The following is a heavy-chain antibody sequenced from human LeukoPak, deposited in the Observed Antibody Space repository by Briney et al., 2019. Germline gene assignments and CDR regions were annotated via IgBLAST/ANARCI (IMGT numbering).Heavy chain of an antibody. Sequence: QPGGSLRLSCAASAFTFSSSAMSWVRQAPGKGLEWVSAISGRGHRTFYADSVRGRFAISRDNSKNALFLQMNSLRVEDTAIYYCAKGQELDDGVFDSWGQGTLVTVSS. V-gene: IGHV3-23*01. D-gene: IGHD1-1*01. CDR3: AKGQELDDGVFDS. CDR2: ISGRGHRT. CDR1: AFTFSSSA. J-gene: IGHJ4*02.